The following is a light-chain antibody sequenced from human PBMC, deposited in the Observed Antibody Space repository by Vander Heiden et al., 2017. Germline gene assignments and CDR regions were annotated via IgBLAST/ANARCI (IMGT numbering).Light chain of an antibody. V-gene: IGKV4-1*01. CDR2: SAS. J-gene: IGKJ2*01. Sequence: EIVLTQSPGSQALSLGERATINCKSSQTVLNSANNKYYLAWFQHKPEQPPKLLLYSASTRESGVPDRCGGGGSRTDFTLTVSGLQPEDVAVYCCQQDVGAETFGQGTKVEIK. CDR3: QQDVGAET. CDR1: QTVLNSANNKYY.